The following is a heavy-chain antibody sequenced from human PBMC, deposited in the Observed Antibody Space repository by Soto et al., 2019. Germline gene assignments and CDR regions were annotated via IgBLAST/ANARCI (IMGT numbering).Heavy chain of an antibody. CDR1: GFTFSGYA. D-gene: IGHD3-9*01. J-gene: IGHJ6*02. CDR3: AKRXTYYDILTGYPSYGMDV. CDR2: ISGSGGST. V-gene: IGHV3-23*01. Sequence: PGGSLRLSCAASGFTFSGYAMSWVRQAPGKGLEWVSAISGSGGSTYYADSVKGRFTISRDNSKNTLYLQMNSLRAEDTAVYYCAKRXTYYDILTGYPSYGMDVWGQGTTVTVSS.